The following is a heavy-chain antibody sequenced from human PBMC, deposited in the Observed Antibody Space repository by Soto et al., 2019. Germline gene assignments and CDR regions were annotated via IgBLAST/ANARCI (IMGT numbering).Heavy chain of an antibody. V-gene: IGHV4-59*08. J-gene: IGHJ5*02. CDR2: IYYSGST. D-gene: IGHD6-13*01. CDR1: GGSISSYY. CDR3: SGIDSSSWYNWFDP. Sequence: PSETLSLTCTVSGGSISSYYWSWIRQPPGKGLEWIGYIYYSGSTNYNPSLKSRVTISVDTSKNQFSLKLSSVTAADTAVYYCSGIDSSSWYNWFDPWGQGTLVTVSS.